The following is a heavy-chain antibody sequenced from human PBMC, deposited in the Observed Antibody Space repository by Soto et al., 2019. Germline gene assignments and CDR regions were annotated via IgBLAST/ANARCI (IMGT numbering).Heavy chain of an antibody. Sequence: PGGSLRLSCAASGFTFSSYSMNWVRQAPGKGLEWVSSISSSSSYIYYADSVKGRFTISRDNAKNSLYLQMNSLRAEDTAVYYCATLTGPLFLNVDYWGQGTLVTAPQ. CDR3: ATLTGPLFLNVDY. J-gene: IGHJ4*02. D-gene: IGHD3-9*01. V-gene: IGHV3-21*01. CDR2: ISSSSSYI. CDR1: GFTFSSYS.